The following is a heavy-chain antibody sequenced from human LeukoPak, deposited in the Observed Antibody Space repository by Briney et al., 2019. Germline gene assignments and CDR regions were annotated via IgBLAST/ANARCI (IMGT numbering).Heavy chain of an antibody. V-gene: IGHV1-69*13. J-gene: IGHJ4*02. CDR3: AKSFTSGWYAVNY. Sequence: SVKVSCKASGGTFSSYAISWVRQAPGQGLEWMGGIIPIFGTANYAQKFQGRVTITADESTSTAYMELSSLRSEDTAVYYCAKSFTSGWYAVNYWGQGTLVTVSS. D-gene: IGHD6-19*01. CDR2: IIPIFGTA. CDR1: GGTFSSYA.